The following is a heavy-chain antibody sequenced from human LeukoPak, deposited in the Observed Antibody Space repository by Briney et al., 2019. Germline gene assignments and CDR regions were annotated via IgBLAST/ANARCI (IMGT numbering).Heavy chain of an antibody. CDR3: AASRDGYTRDDY. CDR2: IYHSGST. V-gene: IGHV4-4*02. D-gene: IGHD5-24*01. CDR1: GGSISSSNW. Sequence: SETLSLTCAVSGGSISSSNWWSWVRQPPGKGLEWIGEIYHSGSTNYNPSLKSRVTISVDKSKNQFSLKLSSVTAADTAVYYCAASRDGYTRDDYWGQGTLVTVSS. J-gene: IGHJ4*02.